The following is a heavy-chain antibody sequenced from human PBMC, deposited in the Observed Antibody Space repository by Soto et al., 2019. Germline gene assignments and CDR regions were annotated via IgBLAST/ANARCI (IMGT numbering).Heavy chain of an antibody. J-gene: IGHJ4*02. CDR3: ASELSGASGALDY. V-gene: IGHV1-69*02. CDR2: IIPILGIA. D-gene: IGHD2-15*01. Sequence: QVQQVQSGAEVQKPGCSVKVSCKASGGTFSSYTISWVRQAPGQGLEWMGRIIPILGIANYAQKFQGRVTITADKSTSTAYMELSSLRSEDTAVYYCASELSGASGALDYWGQGTLVTVSS. CDR1: GGTFSSYT.